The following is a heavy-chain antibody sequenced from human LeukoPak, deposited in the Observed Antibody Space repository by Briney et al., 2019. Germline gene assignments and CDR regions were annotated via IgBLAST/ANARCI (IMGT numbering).Heavy chain of an antibody. D-gene: IGHD3-10*01. CDR3: GRFGDEAAVDG. J-gene: IGHJ4*02. CDR2: IEPPGSET. Sequence: PGGSLRLSCAASGFTFSTYWMTWVRQAPGKGLEWVANIEPPGSETYYVDPVKGRFTISRDNAKNLLYLQMNSLRAEDTALYHCGRFGDEAAVDGWGQGTLVIVS. V-gene: IGHV3-7*01. CDR1: GFTFSTYW.